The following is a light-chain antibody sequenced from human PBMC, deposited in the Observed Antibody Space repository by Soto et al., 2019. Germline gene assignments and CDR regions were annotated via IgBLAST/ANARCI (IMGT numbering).Light chain of an antibody. V-gene: IGKV3-20*01. CDR2: GVS. J-gene: IGKJ5*01. Sequence: EIVLTQSPGTLSLSPGQRATLSCRASQRLSASGIAWYQQKPGQAPKFLIYGVSSRATGIPDRFSGSGSGTDFTLTISRLEPEDFAVYHCQQYGSSPIITFGQGTRLEIK. CDR3: QQYGSSPIIT. CDR1: QRLSASG.